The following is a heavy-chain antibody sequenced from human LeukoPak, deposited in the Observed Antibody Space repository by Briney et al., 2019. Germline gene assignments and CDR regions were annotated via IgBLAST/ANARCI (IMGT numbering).Heavy chain of an antibody. CDR3: ARSDSSGWYDYYYYGMDV. CDR1: GFTFNTYW. D-gene: IGHD6-19*01. V-gene: IGHV3-7*01. CDR2: IKVAESED. Sequence: GGALRLSWAASGFTFNTYWMTGVRQVPGKGLERVANIKVAESEDYYVASVKGRFTISRDNSKNTLYLQMNSLRAEDTAVYYCARSDSSGWYDYYYYGMDVWGQGTTVTVSS. J-gene: IGHJ6*02.